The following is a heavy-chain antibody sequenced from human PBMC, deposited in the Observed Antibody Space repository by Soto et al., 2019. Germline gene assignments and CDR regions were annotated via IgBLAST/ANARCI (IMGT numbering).Heavy chain of an antibody. CDR2: IYYSGST. CDR3: ARHSFSTHYDILPLDWFDP. D-gene: IGHD3-9*01. Sequence: PSXTLSLTCTVSGGSISSSSYYWCWIRQPPGKVLEWIGSIYYSGSTYYNPSLKSRVTISVDTSKNQFSLKLSSVTAADTAVYYCARHSFSTHYDILPLDWFDPWGQGTLVTVSS. J-gene: IGHJ5*02. V-gene: IGHV4-39*01. CDR1: GGSISSSSYY.